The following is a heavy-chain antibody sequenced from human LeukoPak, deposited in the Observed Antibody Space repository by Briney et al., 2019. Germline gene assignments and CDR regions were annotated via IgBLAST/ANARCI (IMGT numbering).Heavy chain of an antibody. J-gene: IGHJ4*02. CDR2: ISTYNGNT. CDR1: GYTFSDFG. CDR3: ARDCDRSGYYCY. Sequence: ASVKVSCKASGYTFSDFGISWVRQAPGQGLEWMGWISTYNGNTNYAKKLQGRVAINTDTSTSTAYMELRSLRSDDTAVYYCARDCDRSGYYCYWGQGTLVTVSS. D-gene: IGHD3-22*01. V-gene: IGHV1-18*01.